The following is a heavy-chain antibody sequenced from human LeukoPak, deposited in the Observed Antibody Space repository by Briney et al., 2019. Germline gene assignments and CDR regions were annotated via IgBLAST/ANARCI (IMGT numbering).Heavy chain of an antibody. CDR2: IKQDGNKN. CDR1: GFTFSSYW. D-gene: IGHD3-16*01. J-gene: IGHJ4*02. Sequence: AGGSLRLSCAASGFTFSSYWMSWVRQAPGKGLEWVANIKQDGNKNNHVDSVKGRFTISRDNAKNSLFLQMNSLRAEDTAVYYCARDVSGGTLDYWGQGTLVTVSS. V-gene: IGHV3-7*01. CDR3: ARDVSGGTLDY.